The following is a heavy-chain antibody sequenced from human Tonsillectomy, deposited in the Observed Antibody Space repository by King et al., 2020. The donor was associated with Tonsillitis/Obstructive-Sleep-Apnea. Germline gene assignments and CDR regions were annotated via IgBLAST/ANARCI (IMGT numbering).Heavy chain of an antibody. D-gene: IGHD6-19*01. CDR2: MSHSGSI. CDR3: ARISMILAGPGNYGMDV. V-gene: IGHV4-39*01. J-gene: IGHJ6*02. CDR1: GGSISSNYYY. Sequence: QLQESGPGLVKSSETLSLTCTVSGGSISSNYYYWGWIRQSPGKGLEWIGSMSHSGSIFYNPSLRSRVTISVDTSRNQFSLKLSSVTAADTAVYYCARISMILAGPGNYGMDVWGQGTTVTVSS.